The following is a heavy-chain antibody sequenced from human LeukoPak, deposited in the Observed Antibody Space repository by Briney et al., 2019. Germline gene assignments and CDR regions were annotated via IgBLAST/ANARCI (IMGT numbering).Heavy chain of an antibody. J-gene: IGHJ4*02. V-gene: IGHV3-30*18. CDR2: ISYDGTNK. CDR3: AKGLVGTHYFDY. D-gene: IGHD1-26*01. CDR1: GFTFSTYG. Sequence: GGPLRLSCAASGFTFSTYGMHWVRQAPGKGLEWVVIISYDGTNKYYADSVKGRFTISRDNSKNTLYLQMNSLRAEDTAVYYCAKGLVGTHYFDYWGQGTLVTVSS.